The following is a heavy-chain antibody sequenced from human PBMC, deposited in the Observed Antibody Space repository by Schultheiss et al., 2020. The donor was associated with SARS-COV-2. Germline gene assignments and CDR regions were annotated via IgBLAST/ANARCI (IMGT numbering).Heavy chain of an antibody. V-gene: IGHV4-34*01. CDR1: GGSFSGYY. D-gene: IGHD6-13*01. CDR2: INHSGST. CDR3: ALNPAAGTGGWFDP. Sequence: SETLSLTCAVYGGSFSGYYWSWIRQPPGKGLEWIGEINHSGSTNYNPSLKSRVTISVDTSKNQFSLKLSSVTAADTAVYYCALNPAAGTGGWFDPWGQGTLVTVSS. J-gene: IGHJ5*02.